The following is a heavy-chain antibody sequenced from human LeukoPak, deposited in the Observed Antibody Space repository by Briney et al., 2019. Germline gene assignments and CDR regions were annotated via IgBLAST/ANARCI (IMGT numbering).Heavy chain of an antibody. V-gene: IGHV5-51*01. CDR3: ARVGPAATYYYYGMDV. CDR1: GYSFTSYW. J-gene: IGHJ6*02. Sequence: GESLKISCKGSGYSFTSYWIGWVRQMPGKGLEWMGITYPGDSDTRCSPSFQGQVTISADKSISTAYLQWSSLKASDTAMYYCARVGPAATYYYYGMDVWGQGTTVTVSS. D-gene: IGHD2-2*01. CDR2: TYPGDSDT.